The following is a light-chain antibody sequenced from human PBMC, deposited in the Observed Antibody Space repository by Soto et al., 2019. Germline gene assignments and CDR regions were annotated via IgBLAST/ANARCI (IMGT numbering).Light chain of an antibody. V-gene: IGKV1-9*01. J-gene: IGKJ2*01. CDR2: DAS. CDR3: LQLNNYGYT. Sequence: DIQLTQSPSFVSASVGDRVTITCRASQGISTYLAWYQQKPGKAPKLLIYDASTLQSGVPSRFSGSGSGTEFTLTINSLQPEDFATYYCLQLNNYGYTFGQGTKLEI. CDR1: QGISTY.